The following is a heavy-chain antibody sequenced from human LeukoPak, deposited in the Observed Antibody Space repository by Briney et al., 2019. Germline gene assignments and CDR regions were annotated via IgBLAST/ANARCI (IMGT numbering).Heavy chain of an antibody. J-gene: IGHJ4*02. CDR3: AHKEDQPLKLGGYYFDY. Sequence: SETLSLTCTVSGGSISSSSYYWGWIRQPPGKGLEWIGSIYYSGSTYYNPSLKSRVTISVDTSKNQFSLKLSSVTAADTAVYYCAHKEDQPLKLGGYYFDYWGQGTLVTVSS. CDR2: IYYSGST. CDR1: GGSISSSSYY. D-gene: IGHD2-2*01. V-gene: IGHV4-39*01.